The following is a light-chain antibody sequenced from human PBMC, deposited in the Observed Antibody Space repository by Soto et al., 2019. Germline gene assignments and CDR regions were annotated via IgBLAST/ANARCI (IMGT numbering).Light chain of an antibody. CDR1: QSVSSH. CDR2: DAS. CDR3: EQYHDWPPVT. Sequence: ETVLHQSPATLSVSPGERATLSCRASQSVSSHLAWYQQRPAQSPRLLIYDASTRATGVPARFSGSGSGTEFTLTISGLQSEDFAVYYCEQYHDWPPVTFGGGTKVEIK. V-gene: IGKV3-15*01. J-gene: IGKJ4*01.